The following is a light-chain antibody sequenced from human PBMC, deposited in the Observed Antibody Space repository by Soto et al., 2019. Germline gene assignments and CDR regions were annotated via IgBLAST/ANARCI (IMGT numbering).Light chain of an antibody. Sequence: EIVLTQSPGTLSLSPGERATLSCRASQSVSSSYVAWYQQKPGLAPRLLIYDASSRATGIPDRFSGSGSGTDFTLTISRLEPEDFAVYYCQQYGGSPFTFGPGTKVDIK. J-gene: IGKJ3*01. CDR1: QSVSSSY. V-gene: IGKV3D-20*01. CDR3: QQYGGSPFT. CDR2: DAS.